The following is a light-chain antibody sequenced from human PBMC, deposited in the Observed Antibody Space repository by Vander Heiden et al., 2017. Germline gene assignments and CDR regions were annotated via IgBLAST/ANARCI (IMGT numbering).Light chain of an antibody. J-gene: IGLJ2*01. Sequence: SDQLPQPRSVSVSPAQRAWITCSANVLSKQYSHWYQQKSGQAPLLLIFKNTERPSGIPERFSGSTSGTTVTVTITGVQSEDEADYYCQSADSGATDVVFGGGTKLSVL. CDR3: QSADSGATDVV. V-gene: IGLV3-25*03. CDR2: KNT. CDR1: VLSKQY.